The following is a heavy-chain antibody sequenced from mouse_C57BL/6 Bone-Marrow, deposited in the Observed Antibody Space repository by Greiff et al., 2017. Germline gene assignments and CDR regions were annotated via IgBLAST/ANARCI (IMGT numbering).Heavy chain of an antibody. D-gene: IGHD1-1*01. Sequence: QVQLKQSGAELVRPGTSVKLSCKASGYTFTSYWMHWVKQRPGQGLEWIGVIDPSDSYTNYNQKFKGKATLTVDTSSSTAYMQLSSLTSEDSAVYYCARSPYYYGSSGDFDYWGQGTTLTVSS. CDR1: GYTFTSYW. CDR3: ARSPYYYGSSGDFDY. J-gene: IGHJ2*01. CDR2: IDPSDSYT. V-gene: IGHV1-59*01.